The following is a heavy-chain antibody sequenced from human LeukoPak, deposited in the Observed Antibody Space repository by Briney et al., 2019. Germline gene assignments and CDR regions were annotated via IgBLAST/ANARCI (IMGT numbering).Heavy chain of an antibody. Sequence: SETLSLTCTVSGGSISSYYWSWIRQPPGKGLEWIGYIYYSGSTNYNPSLKSRVTISVDTSKNQFPLKLSSVTAADTAVYYCARDSYSSGHPALDYWGQGTLVTVSS. CDR3: ARDSYSSGHPALDY. CDR2: IYYSGST. D-gene: IGHD6-19*01. CDR1: GGSISSYY. V-gene: IGHV4-59*01. J-gene: IGHJ4*02.